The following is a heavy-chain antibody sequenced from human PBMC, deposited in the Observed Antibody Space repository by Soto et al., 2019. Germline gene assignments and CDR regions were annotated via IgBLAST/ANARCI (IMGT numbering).Heavy chain of an antibody. CDR3: ARQVDSSSWYALSMAPKNNWFDP. CDR2: ISYSGST. J-gene: IGHJ5*02. V-gene: IGHV4-31*03. Sequence: PSETLSLTCTVSGGSISSGGYYWSWIRQHPGTGLEWIGHISYSGSTYYNTSLKSRVTISVDTSRNQFSLIVNSVTAADTAVYYCARQVDSSSWYALSMAPKNNWFDPWGQGPLVTVSS. CDR1: GGSISSGGYY. D-gene: IGHD6-13*01.